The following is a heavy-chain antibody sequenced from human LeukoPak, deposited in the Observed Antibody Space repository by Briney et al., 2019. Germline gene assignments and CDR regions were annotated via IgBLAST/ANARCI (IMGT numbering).Heavy chain of an antibody. V-gene: IGHV3-48*04. CDR3: ARDYGMGSYYYYYMDV. D-gene: IGHD3-10*01. Sequence: GGSLRLSCAASGFTFSSYSMNWVRQAPGKGLEWVSYISSSSSTIYYADSVKGRFTISRDNAKNSLYLQMNSLRAEDTAVYYCARDYGMGSYYYYYMDVWGKGTTVTVSS. J-gene: IGHJ6*03. CDR2: ISSSSSTI. CDR1: GFTFSSYS.